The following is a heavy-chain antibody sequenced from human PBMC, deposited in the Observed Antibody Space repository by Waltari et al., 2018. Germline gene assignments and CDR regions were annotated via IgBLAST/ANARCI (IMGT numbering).Heavy chain of an antibody. Sequence: QVQLVQSGAEVKKPGASVKVSCKASGYTFTSYDINWVRQATGQGLEWMGWMNPNGGNTGYAQKFQDRVTITADESASTAYMELSSLRSEDTAVYYCARGVGGDAFDIWGQGTMVTVSS. J-gene: IGHJ3*02. CDR1: GYTFTSYD. V-gene: IGHV1-8*01. CDR2: MNPNGGNT. D-gene: IGHD2-2*01. CDR3: ARGVGGDAFDI.